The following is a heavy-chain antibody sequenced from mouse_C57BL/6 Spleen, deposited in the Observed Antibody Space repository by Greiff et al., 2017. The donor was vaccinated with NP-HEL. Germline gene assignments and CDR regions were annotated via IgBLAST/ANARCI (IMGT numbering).Heavy chain of an antibody. J-gene: IGHJ2*01. CDR1: GYTFTSYW. CDR3: ARSDYYGSSYVGGY. Sequence: QVQLQQPGAELVKPGASVKLSCKASGYTFTSYWMHWVKQRPGQGLEWIGMIHPNSGSTNYNEKFKSKATLTVDKSSRTAYMQLSSLTSEDSAVDDCARSDYYGSSYVGGYWGQGTTLTVSS. D-gene: IGHD1-1*01. CDR2: IHPNSGST. V-gene: IGHV1-64*01.